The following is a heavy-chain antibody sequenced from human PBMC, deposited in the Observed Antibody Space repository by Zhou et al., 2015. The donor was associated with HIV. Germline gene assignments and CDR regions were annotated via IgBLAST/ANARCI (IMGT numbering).Heavy chain of an antibody. CDR3: ARDRGAARPDWRYFDL. D-gene: IGHD6-6*01. Sequence: QMQLVQSGAEVKKPGSPVKVSCKASGDTFSNYAISWVRQAPGQGLEWMGGIIPVFGRADYAHKLQGRVTITADRFTSTAYMELRSLRSEDTAIYYCARDRGAARPDWRYFDLWGRGTLVTVSS. V-gene: IGHV1-69*06. CDR1: GDTFSNYA. CDR2: IIPVFGRA. J-gene: IGHJ2*01.